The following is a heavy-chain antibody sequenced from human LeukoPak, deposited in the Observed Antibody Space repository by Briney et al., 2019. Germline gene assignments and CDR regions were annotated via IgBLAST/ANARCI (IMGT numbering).Heavy chain of an antibody. CDR3: ARGLWFDP. J-gene: IGHJ5*02. CDR1: GYTFTNYG. Sequence: ASVKVSCKASGYTFTNYGVTWVRQAPGQGLEWMGWISTYNGNTNYAQKLQGRVTMTTDTSTSTAYMELSSLRSEDTAVYYCARGLWFDPWGQGTLVTVSS. V-gene: IGHV1-18*01. CDR2: ISTYNGNT.